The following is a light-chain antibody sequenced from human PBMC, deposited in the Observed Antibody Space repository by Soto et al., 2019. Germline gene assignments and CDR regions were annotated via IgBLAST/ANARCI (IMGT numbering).Light chain of an antibody. Sequence: EIVMTQSPAALSVSPGKRATLSCRASQSVNNNLAWYQQKPGQAPRLLIYATSSRATNFPARFSGSGSGTEFTLTISPLESEDFAVYYCQQYNKWPLTFGGGTKVDIK. CDR2: ATS. CDR1: QSVNNN. CDR3: QQYNKWPLT. J-gene: IGKJ4*01. V-gene: IGKV3-15*01.